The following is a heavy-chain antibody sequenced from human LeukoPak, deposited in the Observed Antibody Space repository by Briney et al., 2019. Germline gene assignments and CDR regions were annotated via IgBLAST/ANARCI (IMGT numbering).Heavy chain of an antibody. J-gene: IGHJ4*02. CDR2: IIFDGGNK. V-gene: IGHV3-30*18. D-gene: IGHD2-15*01. Sequence: PGRTLSLTCSASGFTISSNGRDCARHAPGEGREGGIVIIFDGGNKAYTDSVKCRFTISIDKSKNTLYLQMNSVRVEDTAVYYCAKHDSGDRVYWGQGTLVTVSS. CDR1: GFTISSNG. CDR3: AKHDSGDRVY.